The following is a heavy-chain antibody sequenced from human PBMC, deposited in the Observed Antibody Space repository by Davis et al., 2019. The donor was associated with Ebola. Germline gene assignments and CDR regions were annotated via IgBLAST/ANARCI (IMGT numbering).Heavy chain of an antibody. J-gene: IGHJ5*02. Sequence: SETLSLTCAVFGGSISSGGYSWSWIRQPPGKGLEWIGYIFYSGSSYSNPSLKSRVTISVDTSKNQFSLKLSSVTAADTAVYYCARDLRMAATINWFDPWGQGTLVTVSS. CDR2: IFYSGSS. CDR3: ARDLRMAATINWFDP. CDR1: GGSISSGGYS. V-gene: IGHV4-30-4*07. D-gene: IGHD6-13*01.